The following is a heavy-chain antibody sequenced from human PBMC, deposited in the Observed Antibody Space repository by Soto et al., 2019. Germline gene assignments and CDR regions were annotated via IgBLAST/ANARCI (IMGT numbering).Heavy chain of an antibody. J-gene: IGHJ3*02. Sequence: QVQLVQSGAEVKKPGSSVKVSCKASGGTFSSYAISWVREAPGQGLEWMGGIIPIFGTANYAQKFQGRVTITADESTSTAYMELSSLRSEDTAVYYCARGVPFGESPESAFDIWGQGTMVTVSS. D-gene: IGHD3-3*01. V-gene: IGHV1-69*01. CDR2: IIPIFGTA. CDR3: ARGVPFGESPESAFDI. CDR1: GGTFSSYA.